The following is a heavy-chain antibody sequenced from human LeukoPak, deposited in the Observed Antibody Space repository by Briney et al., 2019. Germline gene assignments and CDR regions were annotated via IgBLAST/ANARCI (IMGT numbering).Heavy chain of an antibody. J-gene: IGHJ6*02. Sequence: VKVSCKASGYTFTGYYMHWVRQAPGQGLEWMGWINPNSGGTNYAQKFQGRVTMTRDTSISTAYMELSRLRSDDTAVYYCARELPKYCSGGSCYYYYGMDVWGQGTTVTVSS. CDR3: ARELPKYCSGGSCYYYYGMDV. V-gene: IGHV1-2*02. CDR2: INPNSGGT. CDR1: GYTFTGYY. D-gene: IGHD2-15*01.